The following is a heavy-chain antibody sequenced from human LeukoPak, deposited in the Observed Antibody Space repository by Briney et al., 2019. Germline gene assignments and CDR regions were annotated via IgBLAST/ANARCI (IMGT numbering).Heavy chain of an antibody. Sequence: GGSLRLSCAASGFTFDDYAMHWVRQAPGKGLEWVSGISGSGGSTYYADSVKGRFTISRDNSKNTLYLQMNSLRAEDTAVYYCAKVSTGSGSNRHFDYWGQGTLVTVSS. CDR3: AKVSTGSGSNRHFDY. J-gene: IGHJ4*02. D-gene: IGHD3-10*01. CDR1: GFTFDDYA. V-gene: IGHV3-23*01. CDR2: ISGSGGST.